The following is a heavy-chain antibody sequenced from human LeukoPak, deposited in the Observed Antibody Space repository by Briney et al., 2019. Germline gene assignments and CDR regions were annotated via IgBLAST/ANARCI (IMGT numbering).Heavy chain of an antibody. CDR2: IKSDGAGT. J-gene: IGHJ4*02. D-gene: IGHD4-17*01. Sequence: GGSLRLSCAASGFSFSSFWMHWVRQAPGKGLVWVSGIKSDGAGTSYVDSVKGRFTISRDNAKNTLDLQMNSRRAEDTAVYYCARGGYGAYMGWGQGMLVTVSS. V-gene: IGHV3-74*01. CDR3: ARGGYGAYMG. CDR1: GFSFSSFW.